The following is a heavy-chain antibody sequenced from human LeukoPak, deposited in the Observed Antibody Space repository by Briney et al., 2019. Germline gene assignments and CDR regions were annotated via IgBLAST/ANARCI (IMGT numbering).Heavy chain of an antibody. V-gene: IGHV3-21*01. CDR3: ARAQAAYCGGDCYSPNDAFDI. J-gene: IGHJ3*02. CDR2: ISSSSSYI. Sequence: PGGSLRLSCAASGFTFSSYSMNWVRQAPGKGLEWVSFISSSSSYIYYADSVKGRFTISRDNAKNSLYLQMNSLRAEDTAVYYCARAQAAYCGGDCYSPNDAFDIWGQGTMVTVSS. CDR1: GFTFSSYS. D-gene: IGHD2-21*02.